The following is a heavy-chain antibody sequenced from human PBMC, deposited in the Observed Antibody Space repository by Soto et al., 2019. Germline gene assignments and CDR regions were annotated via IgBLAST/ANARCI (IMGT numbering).Heavy chain of an antibody. Sequence: QVQLVESGGGVVQPGRSLRLSCAAAGFTFSSYGMHWVRQAPGKGLEWVAVISYDGSNKYYADSVNGRFTISRDNSKNTLYLQMNSLRAEDTAVYYCATYGYYYYYGMDVWGQGTTVTVSS. D-gene: IGHD3-10*01. J-gene: IGHJ6*01. CDR1: GFTFSSYG. CDR2: ISYDGSNK. CDR3: ATYGYYYYYGMDV. V-gene: IGHV3-30*03.